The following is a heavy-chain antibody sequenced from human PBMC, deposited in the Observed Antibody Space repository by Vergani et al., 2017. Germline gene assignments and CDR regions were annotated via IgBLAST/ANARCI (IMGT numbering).Heavy chain of an antibody. V-gene: IGHV5-51*01. CDR1: EYSFGNYW. Sequence: EVELVQSGPEMRKPGESLKISCKGSEYSFGNYWSGWVRQIPGKGLEWMGIIYPADSDTRYSPSFQGQVTISADKSISTAFLQWDSLKASDTALYYCARHTTYTDSWGQGTLVTVSS. D-gene: IGHD1-1*01. CDR3: ARHTTYTDS. J-gene: IGHJ4*02. CDR2: IYPADSDT.